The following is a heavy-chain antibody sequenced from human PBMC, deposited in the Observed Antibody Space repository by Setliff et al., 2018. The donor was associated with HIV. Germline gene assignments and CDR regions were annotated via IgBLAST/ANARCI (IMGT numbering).Heavy chain of an antibody. J-gene: IGHJ4*02. CDR1: GGSISSSSYY. D-gene: IGHD1-1*01. CDR2: IYYSGST. Sequence: KTSETLSLTCTVSGGSISSSSYYWGWIRQPPGKGLEWIGSIYYSGSTYYNPSLKSRVTISVDTSKNQFSLKLSSVTAADTAVYYCARAEGDAYNSLPYFDSWGPGALVTVSS. CDR3: ARAEGDAYNSLPYFDS. V-gene: IGHV4-39*07.